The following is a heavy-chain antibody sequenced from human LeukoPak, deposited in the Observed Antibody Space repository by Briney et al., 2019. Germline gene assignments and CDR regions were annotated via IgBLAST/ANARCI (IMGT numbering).Heavy chain of an antibody. J-gene: IGHJ5*02. Sequence: SETLSLTCTVSGGSISSYYWSWIRQPSGKGLEWIGYIYYSGSTNYNPSLKSRVTISVDTSKNQFSLKLSSVTAADTAVYYCARGWAGYCSSTSCYGLWFDPWGQGTLVTVSS. CDR1: GGSISSYY. V-gene: IGHV4-59*01. D-gene: IGHD2-2*01. CDR3: ARGWAGYCSSTSCYGLWFDP. CDR2: IYYSGST.